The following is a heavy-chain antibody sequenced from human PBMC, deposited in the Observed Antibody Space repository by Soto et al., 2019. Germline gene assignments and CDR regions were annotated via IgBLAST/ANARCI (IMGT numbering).Heavy chain of an antibody. CDR1: VFTFSNFW. CDR3: EIPPRPVRGMGA. CDR2: IKGDGSVT. J-gene: IGHJ6*02. D-gene: IGHD6-6*01. Sequence: VGSLRLSCAASVFTFSNFWMSCARQSPGKGLEWVANIKGDGSVTQYVASVEGRFTISRDNAKYSLYLQMNSLRVEDTALYYCEIPPRPVRGMGAWGQATTVTLS. V-gene: IGHV3-7*03.